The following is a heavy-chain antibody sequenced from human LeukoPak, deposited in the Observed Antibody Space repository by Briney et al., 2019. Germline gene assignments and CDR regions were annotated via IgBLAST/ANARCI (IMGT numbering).Heavy chain of an antibody. CDR1: GGSFSGYY. J-gene: IGHJ6*02. CDR3: ARGRKNYYYGMDV. CDR2: INHSGGT. Sequence: SETLSLICAVYGGSFSGYYWSWIRQPPGKGLEWIGEINHSGGTNYNPSLKSRVTISVDTSKNQFSLKLSSVTAADTAVYYCARGRKNYYYGMDVWGQGTTVTVSS. V-gene: IGHV4-34*01.